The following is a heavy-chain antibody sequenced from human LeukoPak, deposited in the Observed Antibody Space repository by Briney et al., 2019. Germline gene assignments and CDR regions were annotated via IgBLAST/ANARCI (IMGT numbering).Heavy chain of an antibody. CDR3: AKDISSSGMYYFDY. D-gene: IGHD3-10*01. Sequence: PGGSLRLSCAASGFTFDDYAMHWVRQAPGKGLEWVSGISWNSGSIGYADSVKGRFTISRDNAKNSLYLQMNSLRAEDTALYYCAKDISSSGMYYFDYWGQGTLVPVSS. J-gene: IGHJ4*02. CDR2: ISWNSGSI. CDR1: GFTFDDYA. V-gene: IGHV3-9*01.